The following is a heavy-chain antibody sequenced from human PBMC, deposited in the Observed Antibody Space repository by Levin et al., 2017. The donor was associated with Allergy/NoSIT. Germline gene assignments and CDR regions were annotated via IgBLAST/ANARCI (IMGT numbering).Heavy chain of an antibody. V-gene: IGHV1-46*01. CDR1: GYTFTSYY. CDR2: INPSGGST. CDR3: ARTLGIAVAGTAFDI. D-gene: IGHD6-19*01. J-gene: IGHJ3*02. Sequence: AASVKVSCKASGYTFTSYYMHWVRQAPGQGLEWMGIINPSGGSTSYAQKFQGRVTMTRDTSTSTVYMELSSLRSEDTAVYYCARTLGIAVAGTAFDIWGQGTMVTVSS.